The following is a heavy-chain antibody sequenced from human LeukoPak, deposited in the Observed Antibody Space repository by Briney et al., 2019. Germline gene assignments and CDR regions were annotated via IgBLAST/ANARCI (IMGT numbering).Heavy chain of an antibody. CDR2: IYYSGST. J-gene: IGHJ4*02. CDR1: GGSISSSRYY. Sequence: SETLSLTCTVSGGSISSSRYYWGWIRQPPGKGLEWIGSIYYSGSTYYNPSLKSRVTISVDTSKNQFSLKLSSVTAADTAVYYCASTPYSSGWWGIFDYWGQGTLVTVSS. V-gene: IGHV4-39*01. D-gene: IGHD6-19*01. CDR3: ASTPYSSGWWGIFDY.